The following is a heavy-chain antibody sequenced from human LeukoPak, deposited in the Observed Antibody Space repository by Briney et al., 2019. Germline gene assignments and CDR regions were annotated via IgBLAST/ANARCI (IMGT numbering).Heavy chain of an antibody. CDR3: ARDMSSGYDY. J-gene: IGHJ4*02. CDR2: ISGSGSAI. D-gene: IGHD5-12*01. V-gene: IGHV3-48*04. Sequence: GGPLRLSCAASGFTFSSYAMSWVRQAPGKGLEWFSSISGSGSAIYYADSVRGRFTISRDNAKNSLYLHLNSLRAEDTAVYYCARDMSSGYDYWGQGTLVTVSS. CDR1: GFTFSSYA.